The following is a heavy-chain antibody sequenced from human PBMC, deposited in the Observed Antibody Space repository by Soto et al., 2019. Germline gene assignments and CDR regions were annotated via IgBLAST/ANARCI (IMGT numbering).Heavy chain of an antibody. Sequence: QVQLVQSGAEVKKPGSSVKVSCKASGGTFSSYTISWVRQAPGQGLEWMGRIIPILGIANYAQKFQGRVTITEDKSTSTAYMELSSLRSEDTAVYYCARVQMVRGVIADYWGQGTLVTVSS. V-gene: IGHV1-69*02. D-gene: IGHD3-10*01. CDR1: GGTFSSYT. CDR2: IIPILGIA. CDR3: ARVQMVRGVIADY. J-gene: IGHJ4*02.